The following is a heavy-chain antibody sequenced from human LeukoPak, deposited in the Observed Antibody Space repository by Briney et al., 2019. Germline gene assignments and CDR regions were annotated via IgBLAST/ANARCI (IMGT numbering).Heavy chain of an antibody. CDR1: GYSISSGYY. D-gene: IGHD1-26*01. J-gene: IGHJ4*02. CDR3: ARARSGSYFDY. V-gene: IGHV4-38-2*02. CDR2: IYHSGST. Sequence: SETLSLTRTVSGYSISSGYYWGWIRQPPGKGLEWIGSIYHSGSTYYNPSLKSRVTISVDTSKNQFSLKLSSVTAADTAVYYCARARSGSYFDYWGQGTLVTVSS.